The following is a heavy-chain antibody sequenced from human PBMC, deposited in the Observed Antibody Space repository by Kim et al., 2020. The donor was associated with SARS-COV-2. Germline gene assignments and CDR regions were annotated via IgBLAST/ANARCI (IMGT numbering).Heavy chain of an antibody. CDR3: ARYLWFRELWIGYYTYYGMDL. J-gene: IGHJ6*02. CDR1: GFTVSSNY. V-gene: IGHV3-53*01. D-gene: IGHD3-10*01. CDR2: ISSGGST. Sequence: GGSLRLSCAASGFTVSSNYMSWVRQAPGKGLEWVSVISSGGSTYYSDSVKGRFTSTRDKSTNTLYLQMKSLRAEDTAVYYYARYLWFRELWIGYYTYYGMDLWGQGTTVTVSS.